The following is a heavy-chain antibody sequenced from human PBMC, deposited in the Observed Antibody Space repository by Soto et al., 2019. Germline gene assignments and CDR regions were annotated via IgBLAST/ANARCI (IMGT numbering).Heavy chain of an antibody. CDR1: GFTFSSYS. Sequence: EVQLVESGGGLVQPGGSLRLSCAASGFTFSSYSMNWVRQAPGKGLEWVSYISSGGSTIYYADSVKGRFTISRDNAKNLLYLQMTSLRADDTAVYYWARGVGVEVAGGGDYWGQGTLVPVSS. J-gene: IGHJ4*02. CDR2: ISSGGSTI. V-gene: IGHV3-48*01. D-gene: IGHD6-19*01. CDR3: ARGVGVEVAGGGDY.